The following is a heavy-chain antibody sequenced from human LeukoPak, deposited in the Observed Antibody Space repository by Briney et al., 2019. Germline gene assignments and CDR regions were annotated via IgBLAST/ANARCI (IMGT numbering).Heavy chain of an antibody. J-gene: IGHJ3*02. CDR3: ARDGYSYGYSNVWSWAFDI. CDR2: IYSGGNT. CDR1: GLTVSSNY. Sequence: GGPLRLSCAASGLTVSSNYLSWVRQAPGKGLEWVSPIYSGGNTYYADSVKGRFTISRDNSKNTLYLQMNSLRAEDTAVYYCARDGYSYGYSNVWSWAFDIWGQGTMVTVSS. V-gene: IGHV3-53*01. D-gene: IGHD5-18*01.